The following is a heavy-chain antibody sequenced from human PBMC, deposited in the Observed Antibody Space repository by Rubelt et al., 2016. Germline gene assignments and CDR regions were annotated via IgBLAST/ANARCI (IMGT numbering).Heavy chain of an antibody. V-gene: IGHV3-66*01. D-gene: IGHD1-20*01. CDR2: IYSGTST. CDR1: GLTVSSNY. CDR3: ARGGITGTTSLFDY. Sequence: EVQLLESGGGLVQPGGSLRLSCAASGLTVSSNYMSWVRQAPGKGLEWVSLIYSGTSTYYADSVKGRFTNSRDDSKTTLYLQMNSLRAEDTAVYYCARGGITGTTSLFDYWGQGILVTVSS. J-gene: IGHJ4*02.